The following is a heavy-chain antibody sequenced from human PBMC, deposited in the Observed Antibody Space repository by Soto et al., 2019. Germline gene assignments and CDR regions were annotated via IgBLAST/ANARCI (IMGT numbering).Heavy chain of an antibody. V-gene: IGHV3-23*01. CDR1: GFTFSSYA. CDR2: ISGSGGST. D-gene: IGHD2-15*01. CDR3: AKACKDVVVVAALVGNCLDP. J-gene: IGHJ5*02. Sequence: QPGGSLRLSCAASGFTFSSYAMSWVRQAPGKGLEWVSAISGSGGSTYYADSVKGRFTISRDNSKNTLYLQMNSLRAEDTAVYYCAKACKDVVVVAALVGNCLDPWGQGTLVTVSS.